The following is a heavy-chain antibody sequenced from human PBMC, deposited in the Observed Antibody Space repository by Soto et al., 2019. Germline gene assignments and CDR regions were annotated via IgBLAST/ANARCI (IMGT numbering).Heavy chain of an antibody. Sequence: GGSLRLSCAASGFTFSSYAMSWVRQAPGKGLEWVSAISGSGDSTYYADSVKGRFTISRDNSMNTLYLQMNTLRAEDTAVYYCAKVSSSWYSGFFDLWGQGTLVTVSS. D-gene: IGHD6-13*01. CDR2: ISGSGDST. V-gene: IGHV3-23*01. CDR3: AKVSSSWYSGFFDL. J-gene: IGHJ4*02. CDR1: GFTFSSYA.